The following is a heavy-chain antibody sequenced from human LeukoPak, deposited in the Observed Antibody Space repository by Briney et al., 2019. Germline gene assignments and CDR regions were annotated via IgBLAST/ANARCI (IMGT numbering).Heavy chain of an antibody. CDR2: IIPILGIA. Sequence: SVKVSCKASGGTFSSYAISWVRQAPGQGLEWVGRIIPILGIANYAQKFQGRVTITADKSTSTAYMELSSLRSEDTAVYYCARVGLYCSGGSCEQQYYYYGMDVWGQGTTVTVSS. J-gene: IGHJ6*02. CDR3: ARVGLYCSGGSCEQQYYYYGMDV. CDR1: GGTFSSYA. V-gene: IGHV1-69*04. D-gene: IGHD2-15*01.